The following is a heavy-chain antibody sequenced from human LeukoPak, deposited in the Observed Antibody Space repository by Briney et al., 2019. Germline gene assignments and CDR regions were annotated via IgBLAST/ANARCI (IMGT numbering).Heavy chain of an antibody. J-gene: IGHJ5*02. CDR2: SSGSGDIT. V-gene: IGHV3-23*01. Sequence: GGSLRLSCAASGFTFSSYVMAWVRQASGKVLEWFSVSSGSGDITYYADSMKGRFTISRDNSKNTLYLQMNSLRVEDTAVYYCAKDYSGGGTGSYSWYDLWGQGSVVTVSS. D-gene: IGHD3-10*01. CDR1: GFTFSSYV. CDR3: AKDYSGGGTGSYSWYDL.